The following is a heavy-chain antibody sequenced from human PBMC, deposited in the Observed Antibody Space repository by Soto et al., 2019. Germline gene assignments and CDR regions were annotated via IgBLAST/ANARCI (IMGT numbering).Heavy chain of an antibody. CDR3: ARPSKDTAMVRDYYYGMDV. CDR1: GYTFSSNW. J-gene: IGHJ6*02. CDR2: IYPGDSDT. Sequence: GESLKISCKGSGYTFSSNWIGWVRQMPGKGLEWMGIIYPGDSDTRYSPSFQGQVTISADKSISTAYLQWSSLKASDTAMYYCARPSKDTAMVRDYYYGMDVWGQGTTVTVSS. V-gene: IGHV5-51*01. D-gene: IGHD5-18*01.